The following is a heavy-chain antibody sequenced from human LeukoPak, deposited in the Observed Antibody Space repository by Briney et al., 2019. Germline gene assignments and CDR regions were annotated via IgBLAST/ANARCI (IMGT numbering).Heavy chain of an antibody. CDR1: GYTFTGYY. Sequence: ASVKVSCKASGYTFTGYYIHWVRQAPGQGLEWMGWINPNSGGTNYAQKFQGRVTMTRDTSISTAYMELSRLRSDDTAVYYCARDKKSPHSFPGDSYYDFWSGYYRRQGVRGPADYMDVWGKGTTVTVSS. D-gene: IGHD3-3*01. CDR2: INPNSGGT. J-gene: IGHJ6*03. CDR3: ARDKKSPHSFPGDSYYDFWSGYYRRQGVRGPADYMDV. V-gene: IGHV1-2*02.